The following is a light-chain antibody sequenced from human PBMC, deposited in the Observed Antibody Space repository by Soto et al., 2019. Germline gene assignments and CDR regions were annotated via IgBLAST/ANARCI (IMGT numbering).Light chain of an antibody. Sequence: ATQMTQSPSSLSASVGDRITITCRASRDIGSDLSWYQQKPGKAPTLLIYDAASLEAGVPSRFSGSGTGTEFTLTINSLQPTDFATYYCQQYNSYPWTFGQGTKVDIK. CDR2: DAA. CDR1: RDIGSD. J-gene: IGKJ1*01. V-gene: IGKV1-13*02. CDR3: QQYNSYPWT.